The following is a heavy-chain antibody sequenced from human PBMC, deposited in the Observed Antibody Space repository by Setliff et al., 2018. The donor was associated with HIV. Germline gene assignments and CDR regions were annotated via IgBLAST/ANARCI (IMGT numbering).Heavy chain of an antibody. CDR1: GDSITSNDDY. J-gene: IGHJ4*02. Sequence: SETLSLTCTVSGDSITSNDDYWGWIRQPPGKRLEWIGIIHYNGRAYYDPSLKSRVSISVDSSQTHFSLQLNSVTPEDTAVYYCAKSSNRGRFDYWGQGALVTVSS. V-gene: IGHV4-39*02. CDR2: IHYNGRA. D-gene: IGHD3-16*02. CDR3: AKSSNRGRFDY.